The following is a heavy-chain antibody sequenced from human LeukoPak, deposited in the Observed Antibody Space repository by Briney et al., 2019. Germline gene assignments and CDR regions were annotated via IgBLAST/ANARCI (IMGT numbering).Heavy chain of an antibody. CDR3: ARDSVEGAFDI. V-gene: IGHV3-30*03. CDR2: ISNDGTIK. CDR1: GFTFRNYG. J-gene: IGHJ3*02. Sequence: PGKSLRLSCAASGFTFRNYGMHWVRQAPGKGLEWVAVISNDGTIKYYADSVKGRFTISRDNSKNTLFLQMNSLRGEDTAVYYCARDSVEGAFDIWGQGTMVTVSS.